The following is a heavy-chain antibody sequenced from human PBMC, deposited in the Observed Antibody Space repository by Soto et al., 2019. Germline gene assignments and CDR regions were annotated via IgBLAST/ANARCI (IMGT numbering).Heavy chain of an antibody. D-gene: IGHD1-26*01. J-gene: IGHJ6*02. CDR2: IIPIFGTA. Sequence: VKVSCKASGGTFSSYAISWVRQAPGQGLEWMGGIIPIFGTANYAQKLQGRVTITADKSTSTAYMELSSLRSEDTAVYYCARGKVGATGFYYYYGMDVWGQGTTVTVSS. V-gene: IGHV1-69*06. CDR3: ARGKVGATGFYYYYGMDV. CDR1: GGTFSSYA.